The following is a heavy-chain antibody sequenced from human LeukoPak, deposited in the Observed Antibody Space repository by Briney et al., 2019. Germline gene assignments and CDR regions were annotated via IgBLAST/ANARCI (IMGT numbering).Heavy chain of an antibody. CDR3: ARGALLGILEFSSFDY. Sequence: ASVKVSCKASGYTFTSYDINWVRQATGQGLEWMGWMNPNSGNTGYAQKFQGRVTMTRNTSISTAYMELSSLRSEDTAVYYCARGALLGILEFSSFDYWGQGTLVTVSS. D-gene: IGHD2-15*01. CDR2: MNPNSGNT. CDR1: GYTFTSYD. J-gene: IGHJ4*02. V-gene: IGHV1-8*01.